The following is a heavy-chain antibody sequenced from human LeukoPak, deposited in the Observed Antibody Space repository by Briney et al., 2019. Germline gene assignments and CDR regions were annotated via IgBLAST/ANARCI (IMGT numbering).Heavy chain of an antibody. CDR3: VRLRRNSDTSGFYYYYDF. V-gene: IGHV3-21*01. Sequence: PGGSLRLSCAVSGYTFSSYSINWVRQAPGKGLEWVSSISVRSNYIYYADSVRGRFRISRDDARDSLYLQMNSLRAEDTAVYYCVRLRRNSDTSGFYYYYDFWGQGTLVTVSS. CDR2: ISVRSNYI. D-gene: IGHD3-22*01. CDR1: GYTFSSYS. J-gene: IGHJ4*02.